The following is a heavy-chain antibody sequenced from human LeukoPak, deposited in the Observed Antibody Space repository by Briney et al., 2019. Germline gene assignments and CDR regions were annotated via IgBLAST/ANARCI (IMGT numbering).Heavy chain of an antibody. D-gene: IGHD3-10*01. CDR1: GYTFTGYY. V-gene: IGHV1-2*02. CDR2: INPNSGGT. Sequence: ASVKVSCKASGYTFTGYYMHWVRQAPGQGLEWMGWINPNSGGTTYAQKFQGRVTMTRDTSISTAYMVLSRLRSDDTAVYYCATQGSGSYYNPVPFDYWGQGTLVTVSS. CDR3: ATQGSGSYYNPVPFDY. J-gene: IGHJ4*02.